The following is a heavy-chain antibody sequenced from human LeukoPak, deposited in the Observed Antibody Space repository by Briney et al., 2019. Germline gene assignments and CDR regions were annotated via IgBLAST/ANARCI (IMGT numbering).Heavy chain of an antibody. D-gene: IGHD4-17*01. CDR2: ISWDGGST. V-gene: IGHV3-43*01. CDR1: GFTFDDYT. CDR3: AKSKTAVTTGYLDY. J-gene: IGHJ4*02. Sequence: GGSLRLSCAASGFTFDDYTMHWVRQAPGKGLEWVSLISWDGGSTYYADSVKGQFTISRDNSKNSLYLQMNSLRTEDTALYYCAKSKTAVTTGYLDYWGQGTLVTVSS.